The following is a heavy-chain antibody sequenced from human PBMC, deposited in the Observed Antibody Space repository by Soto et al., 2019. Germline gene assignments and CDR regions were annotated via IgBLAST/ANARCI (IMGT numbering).Heavy chain of an antibody. V-gene: IGHV3-30-3*01. CDR2: ISYDGSNK. Sequence: GGSLRLSCAASGFTFSSYAMHWVRQAPGKGLEWVAVISYDGSNKYYADSVKGRFTISRDNSKNTLYLQMNSLRAEDTAVYYCAGGGVVTDVIVGYYYYYGMDVWGQGTTVTVSS. J-gene: IGHJ6*02. D-gene: IGHD2-2*01. CDR3: AGGGVVTDVIVGYYYYYGMDV. CDR1: GFTFSSYA.